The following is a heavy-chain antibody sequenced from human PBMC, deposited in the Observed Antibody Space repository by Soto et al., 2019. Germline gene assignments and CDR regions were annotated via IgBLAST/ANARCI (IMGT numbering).Heavy chain of an antibody. CDR2: IYSSGTT. CDR3: TTSGERGARFDY. Sequence: GESLRLSCGASGFTVSSNYMNWIRQGPGKGLEWVSVIYSSGTTHYADSVKGRFTISRDNSRNTFYLHMNSLRAEDTAVYYCTTSGERGARFDYWGRGTLVTVS. J-gene: IGHJ4*02. CDR1: GFTVSSNY. V-gene: IGHV3-53*01. D-gene: IGHD1-26*01.